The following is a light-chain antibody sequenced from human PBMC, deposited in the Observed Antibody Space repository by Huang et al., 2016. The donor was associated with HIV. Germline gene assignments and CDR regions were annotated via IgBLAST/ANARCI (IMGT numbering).Light chain of an antibody. V-gene: IGKV1D-12*01. Sequence: DIQMTQSPSSVTAPVGDRVTITCRASQGIDSWLAWYQQRPGKAPKVLIYAASSLQGGVPSRFSGSGSGTDFSLTINTLQPEDFATYYCLQTNSFPYTFGQGTNLEI. J-gene: IGKJ2*01. CDR1: QGIDSW. CDR3: LQTNSFPYT. CDR2: AAS.